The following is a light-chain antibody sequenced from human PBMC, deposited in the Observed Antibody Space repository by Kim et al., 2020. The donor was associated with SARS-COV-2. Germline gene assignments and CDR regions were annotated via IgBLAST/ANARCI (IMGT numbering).Light chain of an antibody. CDR1: QSISSW. CDR2: KAS. J-gene: IGKJ1*01. Sequence: ASVGDRVTITCRASQSISSWLAWYQQKPGKAPKLLIYKASSLESGVPSRFSGSGSGTEYTLTISSLQPDDFPTYYCQQYNSYSPTFGQGTKVDIK. V-gene: IGKV1-5*03. CDR3: QQYNSYSPT.